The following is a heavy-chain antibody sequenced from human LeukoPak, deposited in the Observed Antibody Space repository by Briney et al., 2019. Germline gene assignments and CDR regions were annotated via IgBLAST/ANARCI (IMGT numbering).Heavy chain of an antibody. CDR1: GGSFSGYY. D-gene: IGHD2-15*01. J-gene: IGHJ3*02. CDR2: IYYSGST. V-gene: IGHV4-59*01. CDR3: ARDGGMAFDI. Sequence: PSETLSLTCAVYGGSFSGYYWSWIRQPPGKGLEWIGYIYYSGSTNYNPSLKSRVTISVDTSKNQFSLKLSSVTAADTAVYYCARDGGMAFDIWGQGTMVTVSS.